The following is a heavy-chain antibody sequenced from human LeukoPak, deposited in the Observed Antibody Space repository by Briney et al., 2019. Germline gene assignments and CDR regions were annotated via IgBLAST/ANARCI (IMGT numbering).Heavy chain of an antibody. CDR3: KGSSWYNYYYMDV. Sequence: GGSLRLSCAASGFTFSNCAMNWVRQAPGKGLEWVSYISSSSSTIYYADSMKGRFTISRDNAKNSLYLQMNSLRDEDTAVYYCKGSSWYNYYYMDVWGKGTTVTVSS. D-gene: IGHD6-13*01. CDR2: ISSSSSTI. J-gene: IGHJ6*03. V-gene: IGHV3-48*02. CDR1: GFTFSNCA.